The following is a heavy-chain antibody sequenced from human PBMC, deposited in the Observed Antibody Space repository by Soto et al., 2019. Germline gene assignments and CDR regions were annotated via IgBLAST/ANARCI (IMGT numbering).Heavy chain of an antibody. D-gene: IGHD3-22*01. CDR3: AKGRYYYPGSDYWDRAYFDF. CDR1: GITFSNYA. Sequence: EVQVLESGGGLVQPGGSLRLTCTVSGITFSNYAMTWVRQAPGKGLEWVSGLGGDRTYYADSVKGRFTISRDNSKSTRYLQMTGLRVEDTAVYYCAKGRYYYPGSDYWDRAYFDFWGQGALVTVSS. V-gene: IGHV3-23*01. CDR2: LGGDRT. J-gene: IGHJ4*02.